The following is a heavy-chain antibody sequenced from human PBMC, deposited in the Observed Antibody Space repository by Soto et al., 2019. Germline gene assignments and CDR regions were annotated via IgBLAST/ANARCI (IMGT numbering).Heavy chain of an antibody. D-gene: IGHD3-10*01. CDR2: ISYSGIT. CDR1: GDSVISGSYY. J-gene: IGHJ6*02. V-gene: IGHV4-61*01. CDR3: ARYKRYHTGSGSYAYYFGLDV. Sequence: QVQLQESGPGLVKPSETLSLTCTVSGDSVISGSYYWSWIRQPPGTGLEWIGYISYSGITKYNPSLKSRVTISLDTSKNQFSLKLSSVTAADTAVYYCARYKRYHTGSGSYAYYFGLDVWGQGTTVTVSS.